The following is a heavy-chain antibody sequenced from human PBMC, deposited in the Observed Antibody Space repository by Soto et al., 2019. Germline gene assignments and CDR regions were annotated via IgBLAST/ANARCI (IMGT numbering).Heavy chain of an antibody. J-gene: IGHJ4*02. V-gene: IGHV3-23*01. CDR3: AKTRGSIAAAGTRGSPFDY. CDR2: ISGSGGST. CDR1: GFTFSSYA. D-gene: IGHD6-13*01. Sequence: GGSLRLSCAASGFTFSSYAMSWVRQAPGKGLEWVSAISGSGGSTYYADSVKGRFTISRDNSKNTLYLQMNSLRAEDTTVYYCAKTRGSIAAAGTRGSPFDYWGQGTLVTVSS.